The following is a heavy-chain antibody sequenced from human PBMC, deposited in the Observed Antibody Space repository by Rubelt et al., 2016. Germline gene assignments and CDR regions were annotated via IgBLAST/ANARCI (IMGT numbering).Heavy chain of an antibody. CDR3: ATGGDFGVVIPNRFDP. D-gene: IGHD3-3*01. Sequence: QVQLVQSGAEVKKPGASVKVSCKASGYTFTSYAMHWVRQAPGQRLEWMGWINAGNGHTKYSQKFQGRVTITRDTSASTAYMELSSLRSEDTAVYYCATGGDFGVVIPNRFDPWGQGTLVTVSS. J-gene: IGHJ5*02. CDR2: INAGNGHT. CDR1: GYTFTSYA. V-gene: IGHV1-3*01.